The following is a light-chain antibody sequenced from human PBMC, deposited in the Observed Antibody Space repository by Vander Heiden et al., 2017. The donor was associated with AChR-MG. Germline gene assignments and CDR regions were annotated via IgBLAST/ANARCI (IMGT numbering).Light chain of an antibody. CDR3: SSYTSRSTLI. V-gene: IGLV2-14*03. J-gene: IGLJ2*01. Sequence: QSALTQPASVSGSPGPSITISCTGTSSDIGGYNYVSWYQQHPGKAPNLVIFAVFERPSGVSNRFSGSKSGNTASLSISGLQAEDEADYYCSSYTSRSTLIFGGGTKL. CDR2: AVF. CDR1: SSDIGGYNY.